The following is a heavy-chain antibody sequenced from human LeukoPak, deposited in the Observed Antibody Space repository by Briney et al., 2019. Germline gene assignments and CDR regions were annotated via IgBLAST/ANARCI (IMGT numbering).Heavy chain of an antibody. CDR3: SRARRDGYNLAN. D-gene: IGHD5-24*01. J-gene: IGHJ4*02. CDR1: GYTFTSYD. V-gene: IGHV1-8*03. Sequence: ASVKVSCKASGYTFTSYDINWVRQATGQGVEWMGWMNPNSGNTGYAQKFQGRVTITRNTSISTAYMELSSLRSEDTAAYYCSRARRDGYNLANWGQGTLVTVSS. CDR2: MNPNSGNT.